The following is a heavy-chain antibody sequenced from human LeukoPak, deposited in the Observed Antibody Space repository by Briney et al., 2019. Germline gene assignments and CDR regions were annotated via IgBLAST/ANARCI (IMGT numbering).Heavy chain of an antibody. D-gene: IGHD6-19*01. V-gene: IGHV3-30*04. J-gene: IGHJ4*02. CDR2: LSSDGDYK. CDR3: AKVVRVGGWTREAFDY. Sequence: ESGGSLRLSCAASGFTFKTYAMHWVRQAPGRGLEWVAVLSSDGDYKYYADSVKGRFTISRDNSKNTLYLQMNSLRAEDTAVYYCAKVVRVGGWTREAFDYWGQGTLVTVSS. CDR1: GFTFKTYA.